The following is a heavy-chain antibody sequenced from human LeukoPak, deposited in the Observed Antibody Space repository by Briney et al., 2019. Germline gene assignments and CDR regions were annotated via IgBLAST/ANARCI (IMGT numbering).Heavy chain of an antibody. Sequence: SETLSLTCTVSGGSISSYYWSWIRQPPGKGLEWIGYIYYSGSTNYNPSLKSRVTISVDTSKNQFSLKLSSVTAADTAVYYCVRGWLQLRAFDIGGRETVDTVSS. V-gene: IGHV4-59*01. CDR1: GGSISSYY. CDR3: VRGWLQLRAFDI. J-gene: IGHJ3*02. CDR2: IYYSGST. D-gene: IGHD5-24*01.